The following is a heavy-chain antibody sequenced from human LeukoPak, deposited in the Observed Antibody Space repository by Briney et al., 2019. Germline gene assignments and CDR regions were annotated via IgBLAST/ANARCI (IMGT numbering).Heavy chain of an antibody. CDR3: APSRVTMVRGAPGY. D-gene: IGHD3-10*01. CDR2: ISSSSSTI. V-gene: IGHV3-48*04. Sequence: GGSLRLSCAASGFTFSSYSMNWVRQAPGKGLEWVSYISSSSSTIYYADSVKGRFTISRDNAKNSLYLQMNSLRAEDTAVYYCAPSRVTMVRGAPGYWGQGTLVTVSS. J-gene: IGHJ4*02. CDR1: GFTFSSYS.